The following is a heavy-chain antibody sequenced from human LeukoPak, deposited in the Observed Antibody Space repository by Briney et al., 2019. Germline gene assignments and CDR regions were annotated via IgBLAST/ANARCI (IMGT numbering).Heavy chain of an antibody. V-gene: IGHV3-30*18. J-gene: IGHJ4*02. CDR3: AKAAGSYGFLGD. CDR2: ISYDGSNK. D-gene: IGHD5-18*01. Sequence: GGSLRLSCAASGFTFSSYGMHWVRQAPGKGLEWVAVISYDGSNKYYADSVKGRFTISKDNSKNTLYLQMNSLRAEDTAVYYCAKAAGSYGFLGDWGQGTLVTVSS. CDR1: GFTFSSYG.